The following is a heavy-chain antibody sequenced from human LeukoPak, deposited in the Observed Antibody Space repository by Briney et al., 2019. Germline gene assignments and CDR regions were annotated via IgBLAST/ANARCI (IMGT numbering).Heavy chain of an antibody. V-gene: IGHV1-18*01. CDR2: ISADNGDR. D-gene: IGHD3-10*01. Sequence: ASVKVSCKGSGYTFSNYGISWVRLAPGQGLEWMGWISADNGDRNYAQKLQGRLTLTSDISTTTTYMELRSLGADDTAVYYCARDRGSWPDTFDVWGQGTMVTVSS. CDR3: ARDRGSWPDTFDV. CDR1: GYTFSNYG. J-gene: IGHJ3*01.